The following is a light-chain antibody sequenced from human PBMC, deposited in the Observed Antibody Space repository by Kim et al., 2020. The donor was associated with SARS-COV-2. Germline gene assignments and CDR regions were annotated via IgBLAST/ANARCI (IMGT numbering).Light chain of an antibody. V-gene: IGKV3-11*01. Sequence: PGERATLSCRASQSIGTYLAWYQQRPGQAPRLLVYDAANRATGVPDRFSGSGSGTDFTLTISSLEPEDFSTYYCQQRNSWPPAVTFGGGTKVDIK. CDR1: QSIGTY. CDR3: QQRNSWPPAVT. CDR2: DAA. J-gene: IGKJ4*01.